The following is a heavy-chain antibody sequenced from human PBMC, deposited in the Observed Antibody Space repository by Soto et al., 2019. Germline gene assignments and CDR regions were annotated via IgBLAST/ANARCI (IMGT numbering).Heavy chain of an antibody. CDR3: ARDRGCISTTCYRYYYAMDV. CDR2: IWYDGSNK. V-gene: IGHV3-33*01. Sequence: QVQLVESGGGVVQPGRSLRLSCAASGFTFSNYGMHWVRQAPGKGLEWVAVIWYDGSNKYYADSVKGRFTISRDNSKNTXDXXMNSLRAEDTAVYFCARDRGCISTTCYRYYYAMDVWGQGTTVTVSS. D-gene: IGHD2-2*01. CDR1: GFTFSNYG. J-gene: IGHJ6*02.